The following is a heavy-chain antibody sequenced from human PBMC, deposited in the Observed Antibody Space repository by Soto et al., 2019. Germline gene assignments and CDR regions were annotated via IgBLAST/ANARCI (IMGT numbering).Heavy chain of an antibody. Sequence: SETLSLTCAVSGGSISGGGYSWSWIRQPPGKGLEWIGYIYHSGSTYYNPSLKSRVTISVDRSKNQFSLKLSSVTAADTAVYYCARTTVVYNWFDPWGQGTLVTVSS. V-gene: IGHV4-30-2*01. CDR1: GGSISGGGYS. J-gene: IGHJ5*02. CDR2: IYHSGST. CDR3: ARTTVVYNWFDP. D-gene: IGHD4-17*01.